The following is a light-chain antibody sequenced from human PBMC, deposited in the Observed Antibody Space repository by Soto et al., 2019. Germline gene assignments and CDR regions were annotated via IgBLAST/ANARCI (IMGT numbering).Light chain of an antibody. J-gene: IGKJ1*01. CDR2: GAS. Sequence: EIVLTQSPGTLSLSPGERATLSCRASQSLTSSYLAWYQQKPGQAPRLLIYGASSRATGIPDRFTGSGSGTDFTLTISGLEPEDFAVYYCQQDDGSPRTFGQGTKVEIK. CDR1: QSLTSSY. CDR3: QQDDGSPRT. V-gene: IGKV3-20*01.